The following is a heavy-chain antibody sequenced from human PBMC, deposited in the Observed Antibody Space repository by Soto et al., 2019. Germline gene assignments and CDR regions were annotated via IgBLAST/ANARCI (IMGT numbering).Heavy chain of an antibody. CDR1: GGAFSGHA. CDR2: IIPIFGTA. D-gene: IGHD3-22*01. V-gene: IGHV1-69*13. Sequence: SVKVSCKAAGGAFSGHAVSWVRHAPGQGLEWMGGIIPIFGTANHAQKFQGRVTIIADESTSTVYMELSSLRSEDTAMYYCARGWGYDSNDYYYAYWGQGTLVTVSS. J-gene: IGHJ4*02. CDR3: ARGWGYDSNDYYYAY.